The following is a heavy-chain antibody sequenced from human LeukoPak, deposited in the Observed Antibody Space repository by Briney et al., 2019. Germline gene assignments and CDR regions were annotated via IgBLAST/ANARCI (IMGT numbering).Heavy chain of an antibody. J-gene: IGHJ5*02. V-gene: IGHV4-34*01. CDR3: ATGVYYGGNHNWFDP. Sequence: SETLSLICAVYGGSFSGYYWSWIRQPPGKGLEWIGEINHSGSTNYNPSLKSRVTISVDTSKNQFSLKLSSVTAADTAVYYCATGVYYGGNHNWFDPWGQGTLVTVSS. D-gene: IGHD4-23*01. CDR1: GGSFSGYY. CDR2: INHSGST.